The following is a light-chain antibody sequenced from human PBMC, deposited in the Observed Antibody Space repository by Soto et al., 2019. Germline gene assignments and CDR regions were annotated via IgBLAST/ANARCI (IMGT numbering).Light chain of an antibody. CDR3: QNYNREELT. CDR2: KAS. V-gene: IGKV1-5*03. J-gene: IGKJ4*01. CDR1: QTISSW. Sequence: DIQMTQSPSTLSGSVGDRVTITCRASQTISSWLAWYQQKPGKAPKLLIYKASTLKSGVPSRFSGSGSGTDFTLTISSLQPEDVATYYCQNYNREELTFGGGTKVDI.